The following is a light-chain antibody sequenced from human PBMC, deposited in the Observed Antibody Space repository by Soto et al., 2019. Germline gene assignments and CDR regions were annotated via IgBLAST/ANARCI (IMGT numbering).Light chain of an antibody. CDR3: TSYTSRSTLVV. Sequence: QSVLTQPASVSGSPGQSITISCSGTSSDVGGYDFVSWYQHHPDKAPKLIIFHVNNRPSGVSNRFSGSKSGNTASLTISGLQTEDEADYYCTSYTSRSTLVVFGGGTKVTVL. CDR2: HVN. V-gene: IGLV2-14*03. J-gene: IGLJ2*01. CDR1: SSDVGGYDF.